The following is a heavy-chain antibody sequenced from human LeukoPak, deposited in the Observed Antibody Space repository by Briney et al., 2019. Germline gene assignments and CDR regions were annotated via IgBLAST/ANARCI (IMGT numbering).Heavy chain of an antibody. J-gene: IGHJ5*02. CDR3: ARDRCSSTSCYNTPNWFDP. CDR1: GFTFSSYA. CDR2: ISSNSDSDYI. Sequence: GGSLRLSCAASGFTFSSYAMNWVRQAPGRGLEWVSSISSNSDSDYIYYADSVKGRFTISRDNAKNSVYLQMNGLRSEDTAFYHCARDRCSSTSCYNTPNWFDPWGQGTLVTVSS. D-gene: IGHD2-2*02. V-gene: IGHV3-21*04.